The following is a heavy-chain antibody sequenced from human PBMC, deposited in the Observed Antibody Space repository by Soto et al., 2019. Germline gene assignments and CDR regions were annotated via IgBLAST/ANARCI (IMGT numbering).Heavy chain of an antibody. V-gene: IGHV4-39*01. CDR3: VRRVNIPSWYVDL. CDR1: GASISKTSSY. J-gene: IGHJ2*01. D-gene: IGHD2-21*01. Sequence: QVELQQSGPGVVKPSETLSLTCSVSGASISKTSSYWGWIRQSPGKGLEWIGSINYSGTAYYSPSLRSRVTLSVVTSANQFSLRLMSVTAADPAFYFFVRRVNIPSWYVDLCGREKPVIVSS. CDR2: INYSGTA.